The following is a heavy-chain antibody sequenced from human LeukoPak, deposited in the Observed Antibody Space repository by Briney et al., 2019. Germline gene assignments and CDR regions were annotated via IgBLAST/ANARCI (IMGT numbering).Heavy chain of an antibody. D-gene: IGHD1-1*01. Sequence: PSETLSLTCTVSGGSVSTGTYYWSWIRQPPGKGLEWIAYIYYSGSTNYNPSLKRRVTISVDTSKNHFSLTLSSVTAADTAVYYCARLQPNSGEWAFDIWGQGTMVTVSS. V-gene: IGHV4-61*03. CDR3: ARLQPNSGEWAFDI. CDR1: GGSVSTGTYY. CDR2: IYYSGST. J-gene: IGHJ3*02.